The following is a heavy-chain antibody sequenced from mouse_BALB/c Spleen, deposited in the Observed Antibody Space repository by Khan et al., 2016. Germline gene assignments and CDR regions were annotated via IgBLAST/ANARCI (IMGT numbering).Heavy chain of an antibody. V-gene: IGHV1-26*01. J-gene: IGHJ2*01. Sequence: VQLQQSGPDLVKPGASVNISCKASGYSFTGYYMHWVKESHGKSLEWIGRVNPNNGGTSYNQKFKGKAILTADKSSSIAYMELRSLTSEDSAVCYCASRGGHFVGWGQGTTLTVSS. D-gene: IGHD3-3*01. CDR1: GYSFTGYY. CDR3: ASRGGHFVG. CDR2: VNPNNGGT.